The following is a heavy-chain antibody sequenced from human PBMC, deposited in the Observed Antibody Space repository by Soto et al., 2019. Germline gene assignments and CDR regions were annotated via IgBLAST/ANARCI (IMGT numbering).Heavy chain of an antibody. CDR3: ARERRPAEGGGDCYSGIDY. J-gene: IGHJ4*02. CDR2: ISYDGSNK. V-gene: IGHV3-30-3*01. D-gene: IGHD2-21*02. Sequence: QVQLVESGGGVVQPGRSLRLSCAASGFTFSSYAMHWVRQAPGKGLEWVTVISYDGSNKYYADSVKGRSTISRDNSKNTLYLQMNSLRAEDAALYYCARERRPAEGGGDCYSGIDYWGRGTLVTVSS. CDR1: GFTFSSYA.